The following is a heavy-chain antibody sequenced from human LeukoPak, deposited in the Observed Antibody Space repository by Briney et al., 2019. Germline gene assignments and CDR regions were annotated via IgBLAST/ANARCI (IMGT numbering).Heavy chain of an antibody. Sequence: GSSVKVSCKASGGTFSSYAISWVRQAPGQGLEWMGGIIPIFGTANYAQKFQGRVTITTDESTSTAYMELSSLRSEDTAVYYCASAPKRWLPNYFDYWGQGALVTVSS. CDR1: GGTFSSYA. D-gene: IGHD5-24*01. CDR3: ASAPKRWLPNYFDY. CDR2: IIPIFGTA. J-gene: IGHJ4*02. V-gene: IGHV1-69*05.